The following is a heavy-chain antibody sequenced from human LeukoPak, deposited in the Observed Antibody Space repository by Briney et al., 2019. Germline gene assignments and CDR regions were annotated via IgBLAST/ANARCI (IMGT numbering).Heavy chain of an antibody. CDR1: GFTFSSDW. V-gene: IGHV3-7*01. J-gene: IGHJ6*02. CDR3: ARDLVVPADYYYYGMDV. Sequence: GALRLSCAASGFTFSSDWMGWVGQAPGKGLEWVANIKQDGSEKYYVDSVKGRFTITRDNAKNSLYLQMNSLRAEDTDVYYCARDLVVPADYYYYGMDVWGQGTTVTVSS. D-gene: IGHD2-2*01. CDR2: IKQDGSEK.